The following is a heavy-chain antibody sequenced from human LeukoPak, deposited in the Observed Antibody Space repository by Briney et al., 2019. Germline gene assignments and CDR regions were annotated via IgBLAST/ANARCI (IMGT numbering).Heavy chain of an antibody. CDR2: ISDSGGST. CDR3: AKDRRGCSSTSCYYRFDY. V-gene: IGHV3-23*01. Sequence: GGSLRLSCAASGFTFSSYAMSWGRQAPGKGLEWVSAISDSGGSTYYADSVKGRFTISRDNSKNTVYLQMNSLRAEDTAVSYCAKDRRGCSSTSCYYRFDYWGQGTLVTVSS. J-gene: IGHJ4*02. D-gene: IGHD2-2*01. CDR1: GFTFSSYA.